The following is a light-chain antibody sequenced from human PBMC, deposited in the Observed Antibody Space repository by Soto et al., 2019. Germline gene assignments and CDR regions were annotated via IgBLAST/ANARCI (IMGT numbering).Light chain of an antibody. V-gene: IGLV1-51*02. J-gene: IGLJ2*01. Sequence: QSVLTLPPSVSAAPGQKVTISCSGSSSNIGNNYVSWYQQLPGTAPKLLIYENNKRPSEIPDRFSGSKSGTSATLGITGLQTGEEADYYCATWDNSLSAVIFGGGTKVTVL. CDR3: ATWDNSLSAVI. CDR2: ENN. CDR1: SSNIGNNY.